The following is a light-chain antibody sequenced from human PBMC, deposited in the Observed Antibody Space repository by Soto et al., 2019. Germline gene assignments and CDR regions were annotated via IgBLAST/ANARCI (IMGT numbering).Light chain of an antibody. CDR2: DVS. CDR3: SSQGTSSTLV. Sequence: QSALTQPASVSGSPGQSITISCTGTSSDVCYYNYVSWYQQHPGKAPNLMIYDVSNRPSGVSNRFSGSKSGNTASLTISGLQAEDEADYYCSSQGTSSTLVFGGGTKLTVL. CDR1: SSDVCYYNY. J-gene: IGLJ2*01. V-gene: IGLV2-14*01.